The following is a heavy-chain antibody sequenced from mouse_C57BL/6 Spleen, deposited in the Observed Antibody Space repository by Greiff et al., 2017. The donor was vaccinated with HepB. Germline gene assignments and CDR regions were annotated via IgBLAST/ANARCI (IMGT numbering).Heavy chain of an antibody. Sequence: DVHLVESGGGLVKPGGSLKLSCAASGFTFSSYAMSWVRQTPEKRLEWVATISDGGSYTYYPDNVKGRFTISRDNAKNNLYLQMSHLKSEDTAMYYCARERVYDYLFDYWGQGTTLTVSS. CDR3: ARERVYDYLFDY. CDR2: ISDGGSYT. CDR1: GFTFSSYA. V-gene: IGHV5-4*01. D-gene: IGHD2-4*01. J-gene: IGHJ2*01.